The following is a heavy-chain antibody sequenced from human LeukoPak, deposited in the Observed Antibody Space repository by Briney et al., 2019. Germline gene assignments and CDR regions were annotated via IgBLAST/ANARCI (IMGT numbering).Heavy chain of an antibody. D-gene: IGHD1-26*01. J-gene: IGHJ4*02. Sequence: GGSPRLSCAASGFTFSTYAMSWVRQAPGKGLEWVSAISGTGGTTYYADSVKGRFTISRDNSKNTLYLQMNSLRAEDTAVYYCAKEIIVAAAYFDYWGQGTLVTVSS. V-gene: IGHV3-23*01. CDR2: ISGTGGTT. CDR1: GFTFSTYA. CDR3: AKEIIVAAAYFDY.